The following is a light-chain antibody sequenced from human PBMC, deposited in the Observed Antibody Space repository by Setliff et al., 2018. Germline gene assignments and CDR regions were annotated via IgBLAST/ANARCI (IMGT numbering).Light chain of an antibody. Sequence: QSALAQPRSVSGSSGQSVTISCTGTSSDVGGYNYVSWYQQHPGKAPKLMIYDVSKRPSGVPDRFSGSKSGNTASLTISGLQAEDEADYYCCSYAGSYTSLYVFGTGTKSPS. CDR2: DVS. CDR3: CSYAGSYTSLYV. J-gene: IGLJ1*01. V-gene: IGLV2-11*01. CDR1: SSDVGGYNY.